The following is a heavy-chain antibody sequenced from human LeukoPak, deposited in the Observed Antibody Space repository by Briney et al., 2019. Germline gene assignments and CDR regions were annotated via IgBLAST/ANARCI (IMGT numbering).Heavy chain of an antibody. CDR1: GFTFSSYS. Sequence: GGSLRLSCAAFGFTFSSYSMNWVRQAPGKGLEWVSYISSSSSTIYYADSVKGRFTISRDNAKNSLYLQMNSLRAEDTAVYYCARSDWTGAFDIWGHGTMVTVSS. CDR2: ISSSSSTI. D-gene: IGHD3/OR15-3a*01. J-gene: IGHJ3*02. CDR3: ARSDWTGAFDI. V-gene: IGHV3-48*01.